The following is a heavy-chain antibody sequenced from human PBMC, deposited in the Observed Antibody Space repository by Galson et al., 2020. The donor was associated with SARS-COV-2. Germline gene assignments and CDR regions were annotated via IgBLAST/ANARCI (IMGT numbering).Heavy chain of an antibody. CDR3: ASFVTYEPDLGDCSSSSCWVDWSDP. V-gene: IGHV3-30*04. CDR2: ISKDGSRK. CDR1: GFPFSSYS. J-gene: IGHJ5*02. Sequence: GGSLRLSCAASGFPFSSYSMHWVRQAPGKGLEWVAVISKDGSRKYYADSVKGRSTISRDNSKNTLYLQMNSLRVEDTAVYYCASFVTYEPDLGDCSSSSCWVDWSDPWGQGTLVTVSS. D-gene: IGHD2-15*01.